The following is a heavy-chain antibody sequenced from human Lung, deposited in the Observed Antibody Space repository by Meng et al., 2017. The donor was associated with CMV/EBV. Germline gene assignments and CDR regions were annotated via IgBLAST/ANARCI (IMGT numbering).Heavy chain of an antibody. CDR2: IRHDGSNK. Sequence: GESLKISCAASGFTFDTYGMHWVRQAPGKGLEWLAFIRHDGSNKFYGDSVKGRFTVSRDNSKNTLYLQMNSLGAEETAIYYCAKDQLLFGGPNAYFDDWGHGTLVTVSS. CDR3: AKDQLLFGGPNAYFDD. J-gene: IGHJ4*03. V-gene: IGHV3-30*02. CDR1: GFTFDTYG. D-gene: IGHD3-16*01.